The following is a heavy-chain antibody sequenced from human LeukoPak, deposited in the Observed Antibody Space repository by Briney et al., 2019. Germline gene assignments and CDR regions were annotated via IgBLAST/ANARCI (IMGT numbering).Heavy chain of an antibody. J-gene: IGHJ4*02. CDR2: IYHSGST. D-gene: IGHD3-22*01. CDR3: ARGPDFYDSSGYYPI. Sequence: SGTLSLTCAVSGGSISSSNWWSWVRQPPGKGLEWIGEIYHSGSTNYNPSLKSRVTISVDRSKNQFSLKLSSVTAADTAVYYCARGPDFYDSSGYYPIWGQGTLVTVSS. CDR1: GGSISSSNW. V-gene: IGHV4-4*02.